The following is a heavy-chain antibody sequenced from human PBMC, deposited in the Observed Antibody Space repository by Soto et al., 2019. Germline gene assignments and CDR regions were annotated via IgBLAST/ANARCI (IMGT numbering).Heavy chain of an antibody. J-gene: IGHJ6*02. CDR1: GYTFSDST. Sequence: SLRPSYRSSGYTFSDSTMHSLRQAPGKGLDWVAFISHDGNDKYYADSVKGRFTISRDSSKNTLYLQMDSLRPEDTAVYYCAINFKYCPNGVCYLHYLAMDVWGPGT. D-gene: IGHD2-8*01. CDR2: ISHDGNDK. V-gene: IGHV3-30-3*01. CDR3: AINFKYCPNGVCYLHYLAMDV.